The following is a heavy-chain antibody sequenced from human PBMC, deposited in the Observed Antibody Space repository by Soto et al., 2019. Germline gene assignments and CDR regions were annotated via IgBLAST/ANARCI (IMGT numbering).Heavy chain of an antibody. CDR3: ARRLRFLEWNRQGMDV. CDR2: INHSGST. D-gene: IGHD3-3*01. J-gene: IGHJ6*02. CDR1: GGSISSYY. Sequence: PSETLSLTCTVSGGSISSYYWSWIRQPPGKGLEWIGEINHSGSTNYNPSLKSRVTISVDTSKNQFSLKLSSVTAADTAVYYCARRLRFLEWNRQGMDVWGQGTTVTVSS. V-gene: IGHV4-59*12.